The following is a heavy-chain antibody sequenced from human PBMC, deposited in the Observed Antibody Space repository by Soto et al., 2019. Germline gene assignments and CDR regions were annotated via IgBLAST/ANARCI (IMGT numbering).Heavy chain of an antibody. Sequence: SETLSLTXTVSGGSVSSGSYYWSWIRQPPGKGLEWIGYIYYSGSTNYNPSLKSRVTISVDTSKNQFSLKLSSVTAADTAMYYCAKAKPPPYYYGMDVWGQGTTVTVSS. V-gene: IGHV4-61*01. CDR2: IYYSGST. J-gene: IGHJ6*02. CDR3: AKAKPPPYYYGMDV. CDR1: GGSVSSGSYY.